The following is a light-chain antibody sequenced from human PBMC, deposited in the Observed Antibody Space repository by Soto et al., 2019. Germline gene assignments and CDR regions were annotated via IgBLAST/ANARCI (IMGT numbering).Light chain of an antibody. V-gene: IGKV1-9*01. CDR2: AAS. CDR1: QGISSY. Sequence: DIQLTQCPSFLSASVGDRVTITCRASQGISSYLAWYQQRPGKAPKLLIYAASTLQSGVPSRFSGSGSGTEFTLTISSLQPEDFATYYCQQLNSYPITFGQGTRLEIK. J-gene: IGKJ5*01. CDR3: QQLNSYPIT.